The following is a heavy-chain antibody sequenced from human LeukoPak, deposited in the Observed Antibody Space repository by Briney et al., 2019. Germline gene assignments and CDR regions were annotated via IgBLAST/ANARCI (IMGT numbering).Heavy chain of an antibody. D-gene: IGHD3-22*01. V-gene: IGHV4-4*07. CDR2: IYTSGST. J-gene: IGHJ4*02. Sequence: SETLSLTCTVSGGSISGYYWSWIRQPAGKGLEWIGRIYTSGSTNYNPSLKSRVTMSVDTSKNQFSLKLSSVTAADTAVYYCARDSTHYYYDSSGYLGAVWGQGTLVTVSS. CDR3: ARDSTHYYYDSSGYLGAV. CDR1: GGSISGYY.